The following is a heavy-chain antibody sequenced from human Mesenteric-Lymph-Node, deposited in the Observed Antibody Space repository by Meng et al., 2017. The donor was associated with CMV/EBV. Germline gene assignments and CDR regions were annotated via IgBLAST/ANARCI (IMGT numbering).Heavy chain of an antibody. D-gene: IGHD1-14*01. CDR2: LYSDGST. CDR3: ASHTHYAGNPPGTHNC. J-gene: IGHJ4*02. Sequence: GESLKISRAASGLTVNNNYMNWVRQTPGKGLEWVSVLYSDGSTLGAYTHYADSVKGRFTISRDNSKNTLYLQMNSLRAEDTAVYYCASHTHYAGNPPGTHNCWGQGTLVTVSS. V-gene: IGHV3-53*01. CDR1: GLTVNNNY.